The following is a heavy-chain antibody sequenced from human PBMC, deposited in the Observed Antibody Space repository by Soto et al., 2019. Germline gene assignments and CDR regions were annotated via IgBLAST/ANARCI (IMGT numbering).Heavy chain of an antibody. J-gene: IGHJ4*02. D-gene: IGHD4-17*01. V-gene: IGHV4-39*01. CDR3: AGETTVTTTFDY. CDR2: IYYSGST. Sequence: SETLSLTCTVSGGSISSSSYYWGWIRQPPGKGLEWIGSIYYSGSTYYNPSLKSRVTISVDTSKNQFSLKLSSVTAADTAVYYCAGETTVTTTFDYWCQGTLVTVS. CDR1: GGSISSSSYY.